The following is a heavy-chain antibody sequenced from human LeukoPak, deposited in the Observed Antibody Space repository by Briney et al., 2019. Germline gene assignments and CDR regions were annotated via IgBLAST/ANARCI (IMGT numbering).Heavy chain of an antibody. V-gene: IGHV4-59*01. Sequence: PSETLSLTCTVSGGSISGYFWNWIRQSPGKGMEWIGYIYHDGGTNYNPSLKTRVTMSVDTSKNQVSLKLYSVTAADTAVYYCARDKTRWVFGYWGQGTLVTVSS. CDR2: IYHDGGT. J-gene: IGHJ4*02. CDR3: ARDKTRWVFGY. D-gene: IGHD3-3*01. CDR1: GGSISGYF.